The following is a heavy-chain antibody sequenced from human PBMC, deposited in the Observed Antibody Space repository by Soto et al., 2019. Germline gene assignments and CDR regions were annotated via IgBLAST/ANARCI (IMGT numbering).Heavy chain of an antibody. Sequence: PGGSLRLSCAASGFTVSSNYMSWVRQAPGKGLEWVSVIYSGGSTYYADSVKGRFTISRDNSKNTLYLQMNSLRAEDTAVYYCARGLNAYYYDSSDLDYFDYWGQGTLVTV. CDR1: GFTVSSNY. CDR2: IYSGGST. D-gene: IGHD3-22*01. CDR3: ARGLNAYYYDSSDLDYFDY. V-gene: IGHV3-53*01. J-gene: IGHJ4*02.